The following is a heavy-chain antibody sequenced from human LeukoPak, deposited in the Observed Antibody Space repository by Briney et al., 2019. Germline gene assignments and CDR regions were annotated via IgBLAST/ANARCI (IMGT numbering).Heavy chain of an antibody. V-gene: IGHV3-23*01. D-gene: IGHD1-26*01. CDR2: ISGSGGST. Sequence: PGGSLRLSCSTSGFAVSSDYMSWVRQSLGKGLEWVSAISGSGGSTYYADSVKGRFTISRDNSKNTLYLQMNSLRAEDTAVYYCAKGPKWELSYFDYWGQGTLVTVSS. CDR1: GFAVSSDY. J-gene: IGHJ4*02. CDR3: AKGPKWELSYFDY.